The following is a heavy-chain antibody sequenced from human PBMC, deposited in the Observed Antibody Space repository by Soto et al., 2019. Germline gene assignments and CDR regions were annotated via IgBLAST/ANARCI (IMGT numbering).Heavy chain of an antibody. CDR2: IIPILGIA. CDR3: ARDSGWYYFDF. CDR1: GGTFSSYT. J-gene: IGHJ4*02. Sequence: GASVNVSCKASGGTFSSYTISWVRQAPGQGLEWMGRIIPILGIANYAQKFQGRVTITADKSTSTAYMELSSLRSEDTAVYYGARDSGWYYFDFWGQGTLVTVAS. D-gene: IGHD6-19*01. V-gene: IGHV1-69*04.